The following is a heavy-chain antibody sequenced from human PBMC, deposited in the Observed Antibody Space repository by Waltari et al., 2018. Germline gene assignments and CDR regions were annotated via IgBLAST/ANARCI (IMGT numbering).Heavy chain of an antibody. J-gene: IGHJ5*02. CDR3: AKDPSGTNWFDP. Sequence: EVQLLESGGGLVQPGGSLRLSCAASGFTFSSYAMSWVRQAPGKGLEWVSAISGSGGSTYYADSVKGRFTISRDNSKNTLYLKMNSLRAEDTAVYYCAKDPSGTNWFDPWGQGTLVTVSS. CDR2: ISGSGGST. V-gene: IGHV3-23*01. CDR1: GFTFSSYA.